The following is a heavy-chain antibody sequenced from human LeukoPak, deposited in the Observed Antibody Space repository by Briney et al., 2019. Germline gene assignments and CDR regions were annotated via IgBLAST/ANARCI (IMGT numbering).Heavy chain of an antibody. V-gene: IGHV3-30-3*01. CDR2: ISYDGSNK. CDR1: GFTFSSYA. Sequence: PGRSLRLSCAASGFTFSSYAMHWVRQAPGKGLEWVAVISYDGSNKYYADSVKGRFTISRGNSKNTLYLQMNSLRAEDTAVYYCARAMHFDYWGQGTLVTVSS. J-gene: IGHJ4*02. CDR3: ARAMHFDY.